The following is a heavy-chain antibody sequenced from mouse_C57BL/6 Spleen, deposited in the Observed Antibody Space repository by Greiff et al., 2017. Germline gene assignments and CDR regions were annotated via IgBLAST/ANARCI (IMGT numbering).Heavy chain of an antibody. D-gene: IGHD1-1*01. J-gene: IGHJ2*01. CDR1: GYSITSGYY. CDR3: AIGNYYGSSYFDY. Sequence: EVKLMESGPGLVKPSQSLSLTCSVTGYSITSGYYWNWIRQFPGNKLEWMGYISYDGSNNYNPSLKNRISITRDTSKNQFFLKLNSVTTEDTATYYCAIGNYYGSSYFDYWGQGTTLTVSS. V-gene: IGHV3-6*01. CDR2: ISYDGSN.